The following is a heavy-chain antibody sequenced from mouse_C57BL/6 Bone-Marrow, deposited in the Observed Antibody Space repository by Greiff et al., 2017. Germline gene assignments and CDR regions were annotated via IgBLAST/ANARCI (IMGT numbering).Heavy chain of an antibody. V-gene: IGHV1-64*01. Sequence: VQLQQPGAELVKPGASVKLSCKASGYTFTSYWMHWVKQRPGQGLEWIGMIHPNSGSTNYNEKFKSKATLTVDKSSSAAYMQLSSLTSEDAAVYYCARGLRRSGFAYWGQGTLVTVSA. CDR1: GYTFTSYW. J-gene: IGHJ3*01. CDR2: IHPNSGST. D-gene: IGHD2-2*01. CDR3: ARGLRRSGFAY.